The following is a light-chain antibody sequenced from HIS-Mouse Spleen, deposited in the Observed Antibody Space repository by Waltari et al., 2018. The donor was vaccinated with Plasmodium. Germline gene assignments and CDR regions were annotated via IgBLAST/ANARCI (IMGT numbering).Light chain of an antibody. V-gene: IGLV2-14*03. CDR2: DVS. J-gene: IGLJ2*01. Sequence: QSALTQPASVSGSPGQSITISCTGTSSDVGGYNSVSWYQQHPGKPPKLMSYDVSNRPPGVSNRFSGSKSGNTASLTISGLQAEDEADYYCSSYTSSSSVVFGGGTKLTVL. CDR1: SSDVGGYNS. CDR3: SSYTSSSSVV.